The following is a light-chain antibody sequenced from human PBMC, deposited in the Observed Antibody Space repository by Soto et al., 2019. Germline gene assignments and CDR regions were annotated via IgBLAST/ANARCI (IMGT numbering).Light chain of an antibody. CDR1: QSVSSY. V-gene: IGKV3-11*01. CDR2: DAS. J-gene: IGKJ2*01. CDR3: QQRSNWLYT. Sequence: EIVLTQSPATLSLSPGERATLSCRASQSVSSYLAWYRQKPGQAPRLLIYDASNRATGIPARFSGSGSGTEFTLTISSLEPEDFAVYYCQQRSNWLYTFGQGTKLEIK.